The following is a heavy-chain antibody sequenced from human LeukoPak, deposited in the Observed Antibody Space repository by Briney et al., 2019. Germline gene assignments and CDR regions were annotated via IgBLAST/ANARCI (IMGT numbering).Heavy chain of an antibody. D-gene: IGHD3-10*01. V-gene: IGHV4-59*12. J-gene: IGHJ6*03. CDR3: AREPISMVRGVIYYYYYMDV. CDR2: IYYSGST. CDR1: GGSISSYY. Sequence: KPSETLSLTCTVSGGSISSYYWSWIRQPPGKGLEWIGYIYYSGSTNYNPSLKSRVTISVDTSKNQFSLKLSSVTAADTAVYYCAREPISMVRGVIYYYYYMDVWGKGTTVTISS.